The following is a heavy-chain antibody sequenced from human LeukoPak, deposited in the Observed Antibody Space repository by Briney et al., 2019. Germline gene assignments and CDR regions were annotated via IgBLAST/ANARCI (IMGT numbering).Heavy chain of an antibody. CDR2: IFLGETT. V-gene: IGHV4-38-2*02. CDR1: GYSITTGHY. J-gene: IGHJ4*02. D-gene: IGHD5-12*01. Sequence: SETLSLTCTVSGYSITTGHYWGWIRQPPGQGLEWIASIFLGETTYYKPSLKSRLSISVDTSKNQLSLKLSSVTAADTAVYYCARARDIVATILDYWGQGTLVTVSS. CDR3: ARARDIVATILDY.